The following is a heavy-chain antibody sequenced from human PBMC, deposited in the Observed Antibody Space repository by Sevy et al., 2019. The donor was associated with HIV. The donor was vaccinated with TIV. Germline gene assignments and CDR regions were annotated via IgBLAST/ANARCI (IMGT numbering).Heavy chain of an antibody. D-gene: IGHD2-2*01. CDR1: GFTFSNYA. CDR2: FSFGCGKI. Sequence: GGSLRLSCAASGFTFSNYAMSWVRQAPGKGLEWVSTFSFGCGKINYVDSVKGRFTISRDNSKNTLYLRMNSLRAEDTALYYCAREGCSKPHDYWGQGTLVTVSS. V-gene: IGHV3-23*01. CDR3: AREGCSKPHDY. J-gene: IGHJ4*02.